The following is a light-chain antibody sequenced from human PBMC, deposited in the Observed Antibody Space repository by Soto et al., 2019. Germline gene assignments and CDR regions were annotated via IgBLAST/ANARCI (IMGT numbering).Light chain of an antibody. CDR3: QQYNQWPPLT. V-gene: IGKV3-15*01. CDR1: QTISSN. CDR2: DAS. Sequence: EIVLTQSPTTLSVSPGERATLSCRASQTISSNLAWYQQKPGQPLSLLIYDASTRATGVSARFSGSGSGTEFTLTISSRQSEDFAIYYCQQYNQWPPLTFGGGTKVEI. J-gene: IGKJ4*01.